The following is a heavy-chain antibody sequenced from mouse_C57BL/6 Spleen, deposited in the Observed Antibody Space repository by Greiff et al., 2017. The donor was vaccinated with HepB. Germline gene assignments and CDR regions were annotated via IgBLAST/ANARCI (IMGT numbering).Heavy chain of an antibody. D-gene: IGHD2-12*01. CDR2: IYPSDSET. V-gene: IGHV1-61*01. J-gene: IGHJ2*01. CDR3: ARRSTDNYALYFDY. CDR1: GYTFTSYW. Sequence: QVQLQQPGAELVRPGSSVKLSCKASGYTFTSYWMDWVKQRPGQGLEWIGNIYPSDSETHYNQKFKDKATLTVDKSSSTAYMQLSSLTSEDSAVYYCARRSTDNYALYFDYWGQGTTLTVSS.